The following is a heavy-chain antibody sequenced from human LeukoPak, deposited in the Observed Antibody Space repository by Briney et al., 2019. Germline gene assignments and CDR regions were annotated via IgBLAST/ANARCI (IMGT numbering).Heavy chain of an antibody. V-gene: IGHV1-46*01. Sequence: GASVKVSCKASGYTFTSYYMHWVRQAPGQGLEWMGIINPSGGSTSYAQKFQGRVTMTRDTSISTAYMHLSRLRSADTAVYYCARSPHILTGENFVYWGQGTLLTVSS. CDR2: INPSGGST. CDR3: ARSPHILTGENFVY. D-gene: IGHD3-9*01. CDR1: GYTFTSYY. J-gene: IGHJ4*02.